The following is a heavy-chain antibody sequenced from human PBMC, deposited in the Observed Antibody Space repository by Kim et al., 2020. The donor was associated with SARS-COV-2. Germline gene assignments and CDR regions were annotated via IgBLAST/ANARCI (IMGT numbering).Heavy chain of an antibody. Sequence: GGSLRLSCAASGFTFSSYGMHWVRQAPGKGLEWVAVIWYDGSNKYYADSVKGRFTISRDNSKNTLYLQMNSLRAEDTAVYYCASGEGAVRGVIINGLFDYWGQGTLVTVSS. J-gene: IGHJ4*02. CDR2: IWYDGSNK. CDR1: GFTFSSYG. CDR3: ASGEGAVRGVIINGLFDY. V-gene: IGHV3-33*01. D-gene: IGHD3-10*01.